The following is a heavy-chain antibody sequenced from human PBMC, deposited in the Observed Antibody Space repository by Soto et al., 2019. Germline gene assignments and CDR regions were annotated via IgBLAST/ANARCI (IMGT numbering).Heavy chain of an antibody. CDR2: IFPILGTT. CDR3: ARDEGGITMVRSYGMNV. CDR1: GGTFSSYT. J-gene: IGHJ6*02. Sequence: QVQLVQSGAEVRKPGSSVKVSCRVSGGTFSSYTINWVRQAPGQGLEWMGGIFPILGTTNYAQNFLGRVSITADESTSTAYMELSSLGSEDTAMYYCARDEGGITMVRSYGMNVWGQGTTVTVPS. D-gene: IGHD3-10*01. V-gene: IGHV1-69*01.